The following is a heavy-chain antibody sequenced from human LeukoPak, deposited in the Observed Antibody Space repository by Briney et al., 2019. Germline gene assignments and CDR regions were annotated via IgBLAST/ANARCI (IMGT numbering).Heavy chain of an antibody. J-gene: IGHJ3*02. V-gene: IGHV3-23*01. D-gene: IGHD3-10*01. CDR1: GFTFSTYA. Sequence: GGSLRLSCAASGFTFSTYAMSWVRQAPGKGLEWVSGISNNGFATYNADSVKGRFTISRDTSKNTLYLQMNSLRAEGTAVYYCAKDYGSGTPNDAFDIWGQGTMVTVSS. CDR2: ISNNGFAT. CDR3: AKDYGSGTPNDAFDI.